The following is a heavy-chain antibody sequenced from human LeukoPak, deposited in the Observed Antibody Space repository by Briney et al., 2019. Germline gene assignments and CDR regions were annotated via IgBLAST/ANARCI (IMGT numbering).Heavy chain of an antibody. CDR2: ISGSGGST. Sequence: PGGSLRLSCAASGFTFSSDAMSWVRQAPGKGLEWVLAISGSGGSTYYADSVKGRFTISRDNAKNSLYLQMNSLRAEDTAVYYCARDLVITTSGDYWGQGTLVTVSS. D-gene: IGHD3-22*01. CDR1: GFTFSSDA. V-gene: IGHV3-23*01. J-gene: IGHJ4*02. CDR3: ARDLVITTSGDY.